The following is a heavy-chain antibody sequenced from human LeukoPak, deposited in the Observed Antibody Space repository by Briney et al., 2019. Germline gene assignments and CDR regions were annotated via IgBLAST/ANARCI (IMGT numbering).Heavy chain of an antibody. CDR3: ARAGRYSYDSSGYYYDAFDI. CDR1: GYTFTSYG. D-gene: IGHD3-22*01. CDR2: ISAYNGNT. J-gene: IGHJ3*02. V-gene: IGHV1-18*01. Sequence: ASVKVSCKASGYTFTSYGISWVRQAPGQGLEWMGWISAYNGNTNYAQKLQGRVTMTTDTSTSTAYMELRSLRSDDTAVYYCARAGRYSYDSSGYYYDAFDIWGQGTMVTVSS.